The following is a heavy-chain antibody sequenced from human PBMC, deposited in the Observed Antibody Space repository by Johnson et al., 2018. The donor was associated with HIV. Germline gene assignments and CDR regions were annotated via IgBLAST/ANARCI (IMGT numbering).Heavy chain of an antibody. Sequence: VQLVESGGGVVQPGRSLRLSCAASGFTFTSYAMHWVRQAPGKGLEWVAVISYDGSNKYYADSVKGRFTISRDNSKNTLYLQMNSLRAEDTAVYYCAKGDRYNWNYVSAFDIWGQGTMVTVSS. CDR2: ISYDGSNK. D-gene: IGHD1-7*01. J-gene: IGHJ3*02. CDR1: GFTFTSYA. CDR3: AKGDRYNWNYVSAFDI. V-gene: IGHV3-30*04.